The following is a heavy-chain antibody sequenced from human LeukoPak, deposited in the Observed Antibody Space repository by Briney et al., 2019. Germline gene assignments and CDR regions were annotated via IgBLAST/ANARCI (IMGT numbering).Heavy chain of an antibody. CDR1: GFTFDDYA. V-gene: IGHV3-20*04. Sequence: RSGGSLRLSCAASGFTFDDYAMSWVRHAPGKGLEWVSGINWNGGSTGYVYSVKGRFAISRDNAKNSLYLQMNSLRGEDTALYYCARDAHFGGVFDIWGQGTMVTVSS. CDR2: INWNGGST. CDR3: ARDAHFGGVFDI. D-gene: IGHD2-21*01. J-gene: IGHJ3*02.